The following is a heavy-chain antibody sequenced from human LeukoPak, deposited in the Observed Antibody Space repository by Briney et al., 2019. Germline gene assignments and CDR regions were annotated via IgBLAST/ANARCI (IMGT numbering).Heavy chain of an antibody. CDR3: ARGRWL. CDR2: IYHSGST. D-gene: IGHD5-24*01. V-gene: IGHV4-38-2*02. J-gene: IGHJ4*02. CDR1: GGSISTYY. Sequence: PSETLSLTCTVSGGSISTYYWSWIRQPPGKGLEWIGSIYHSGSTYYNPSLKSRVTISVDTSKNQFSLKLSSVTAADTAVYYCARGRWLWGQGTLVTVSS.